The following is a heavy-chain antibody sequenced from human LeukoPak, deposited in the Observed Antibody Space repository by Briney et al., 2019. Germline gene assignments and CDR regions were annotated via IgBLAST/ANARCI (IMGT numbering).Heavy chain of an antibody. CDR2: IYYSGST. J-gene: IGHJ4*02. CDR1: GESISGFY. V-gene: IGHV4-59*01. Sequence: SETLSLTCTVSGESISGFYWTWIRQPPGKGLEWIGYIYYSGSTNYNPSLKSRVTISVDTSKNQFSLKLSSVTAADTAVYYCAAGSESYDSRGYSYYFDYWGQGTLVTVSS. CDR3: AAGSESYDSRGYSYYFDY. D-gene: IGHD3-22*01.